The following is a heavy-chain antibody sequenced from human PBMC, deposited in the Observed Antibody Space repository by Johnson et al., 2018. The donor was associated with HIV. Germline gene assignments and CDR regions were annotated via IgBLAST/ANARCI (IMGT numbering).Heavy chain of an antibody. V-gene: IGHV3-20*04. CDR2: INWNGGNT. D-gene: IGHD1-26*01. CDR3: ARRDSGSLSFDL. J-gene: IGHJ3*01. Sequence: VQLVESGGGVVRPGGSLRLSCAASGFIFDDYGLNWVRQGPGKGLEWVSGINWNGGNTGYADSVKGRCTISRDNDKSSVDMQMNNLRAEDTAFYYCARRDSGSLSFDLWGQGTMVTVSS. CDR1: GFIFDDYG.